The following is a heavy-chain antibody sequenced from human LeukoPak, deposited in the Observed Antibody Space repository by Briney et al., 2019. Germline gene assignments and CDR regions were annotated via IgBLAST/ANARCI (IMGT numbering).Heavy chain of an antibody. V-gene: IGHV3-30*03. J-gene: IGHJ4*02. Sequence: GGSLRLSCEASGFTFSSYGMHWVRQAPGKGLEWVAVISYDGSNKYYADSVKGRFTISRDNSKNTLYLQMNSLRAEDTAVYYCARAEDILTGYPDYWGQGTLVTVSS. CDR1: GFTFSSYG. D-gene: IGHD3-9*01. CDR3: ARAEDILTGYPDY. CDR2: ISYDGSNK.